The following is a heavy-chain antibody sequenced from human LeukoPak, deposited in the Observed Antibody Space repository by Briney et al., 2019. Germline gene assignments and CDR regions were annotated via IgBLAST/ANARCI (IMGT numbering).Heavy chain of an antibody. D-gene: IGHD2-21*02. Sequence: ASVKVSCKASGYTFTSYYMHWVRQAPGQGLEWMGIINPSGDSTSYAQKFQGRVTMTRDTSTSTVYMELSSLRSEDTAVYYCARDNVVVTAIHSHYYFDYWGQGTLVTVSS. CDR3: ARDNVVVTAIHSHYYFDY. V-gene: IGHV1-46*01. CDR2: INPSGDST. J-gene: IGHJ4*02. CDR1: GYTFTSYY.